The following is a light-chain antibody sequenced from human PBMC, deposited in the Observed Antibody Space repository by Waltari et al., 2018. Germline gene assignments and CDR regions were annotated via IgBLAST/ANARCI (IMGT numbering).Light chain of an antibody. CDR1: SSTIGSYY. J-gene: IGLJ3*02. CDR2: NDH. V-gene: IGLV1-47*01. CDR3: ATWDGSLSSWV. Sequence: QSVLTQPPSASGTPGQRVTIFCSGSSSTIGSYYVYWYQQLPGPAPKLLLFNDHNRPSRVPYRFSGSKSGTSASLAISGLRSEDEADYYCATWDGSLSSWVFGGGTKLTVL.